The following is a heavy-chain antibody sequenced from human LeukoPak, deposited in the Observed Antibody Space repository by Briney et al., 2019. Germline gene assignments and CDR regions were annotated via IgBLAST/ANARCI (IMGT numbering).Heavy chain of an antibody. CDR2: INPSGGST. J-gene: IGHJ4*02. D-gene: IGHD3-10*01. Sequence: VASVKVSCKASGYTFTSYYMHWVRQAPGQGLEWMGIINPSGGSTSYAQKFQGRVTMTRDMSTSTVYMELSSLRSEDTAVYYCARGYYGSGSYYELDYWGQGTLVTVSS. CDR3: ARGYYGSGSYYELDY. CDR1: GYTFTSYY. V-gene: IGHV1-46*01.